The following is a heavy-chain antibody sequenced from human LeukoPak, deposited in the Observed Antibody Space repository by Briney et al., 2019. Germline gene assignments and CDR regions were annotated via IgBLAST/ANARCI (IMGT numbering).Heavy chain of an antibody. CDR3: TTSFSSGWYPRPIDY. J-gene: IGHJ4*02. V-gene: IGHV3-49*04. D-gene: IGHD6-19*01. CDR2: IRSKAYGGTT. Sequence: GGSLRLSCTASGFTFGDYAMSWVRHAPGKGLEWVGFIRSKAYGGTTEYAASVKGRFTISRDDSKSIAYLQMNSLKTEDTAVYYCTTSFSSGWYPRPIDYWGQGTLVTVSS. CDR1: GFTFGDYA.